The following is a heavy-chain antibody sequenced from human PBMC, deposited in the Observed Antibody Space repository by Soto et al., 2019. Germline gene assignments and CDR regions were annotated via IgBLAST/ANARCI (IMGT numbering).Heavy chain of an antibody. Sequence: SGPTPVNPTQTLTLNCTSPGFSHSSSGVGVGWIRQPPGKALECLALIYWDDDKRYSPSLKSRLTITKDTSKNQVVLTMTNMDPVDTATYYCARLLYSSGPYDYWGQGTLVTVFS. J-gene: IGHJ4*02. V-gene: IGHV2-5*02. CDR2: IYWDDDK. D-gene: IGHD6-19*01. CDR3: ARLLYSSGPYDY. CDR1: GFSHSSSGVG.